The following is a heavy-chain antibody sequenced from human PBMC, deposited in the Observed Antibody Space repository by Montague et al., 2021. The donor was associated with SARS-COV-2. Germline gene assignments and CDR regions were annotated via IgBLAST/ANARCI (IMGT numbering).Heavy chain of an antibody. D-gene: IGHD3-16*01. CDR2: IYSSGST. Sequence: SETLSLTCTVSGGSMRSYYWSWIRQPAGQGLEWIGRIYSSGSTNXNPFLNSRITMSVDTSRNQFSLKVTSVTAADTAVYYCARDLGAPDCYFDSWGQGTLVTVSS. CDR1: GGSMRSYY. J-gene: IGHJ4*02. CDR3: ARDLGAPDCYFDS. V-gene: IGHV4-4*07.